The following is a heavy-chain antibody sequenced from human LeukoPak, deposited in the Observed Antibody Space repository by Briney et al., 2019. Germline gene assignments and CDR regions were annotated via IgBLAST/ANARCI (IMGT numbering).Heavy chain of an antibody. CDR3: ARIGSRDGYTVDF. CDR1: GFTFSNYW. J-gene: IGHJ4*02. D-gene: IGHD5-24*01. CDR2: IKQDGSAK. Sequence: GSLRLSCAASGFTFSNYWMSWVRQAPGKGLEWVADIKQDGSAKYYMDSVKGRFTISRDSAKNSLYLQMNSLRAEDTAVYYCARIGSRDGYTVDFWGQGTLVTVSS. V-gene: IGHV3-7*01.